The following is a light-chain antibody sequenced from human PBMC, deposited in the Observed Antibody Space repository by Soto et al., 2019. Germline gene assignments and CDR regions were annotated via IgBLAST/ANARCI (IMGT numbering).Light chain of an antibody. J-gene: IGKJ1*01. V-gene: IGKV3-20*01. CDR1: QSLRSSY. Sequence: EIVLTQSPGTLSLSPGEGGTLSCRASQSLRSSYLAWYQQKPGQAPRLLIYGASTRATGIPDRFSGSGSGTDFTLTINRLEPEDFAVYYCQQYSSSPRTFGQGTKVEVK. CDR3: QQYSSSPRT. CDR2: GAS.